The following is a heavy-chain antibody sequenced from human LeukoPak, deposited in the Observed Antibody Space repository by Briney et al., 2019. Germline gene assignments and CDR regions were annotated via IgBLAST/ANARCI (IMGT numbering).Heavy chain of an antibody. CDR3: ARSVTFGGVIVPFDY. J-gene: IGHJ4*02. D-gene: IGHD3-16*02. V-gene: IGHV3-11*01. CDR1: GFTFSDYY. CDR2: ISSSGSTI. Sequence: GGPLRLSCAAPGFTFSDYYMSWIRQAPGKGLEWVSYISSSGSTIYYADSVKGRFTISRDNAKNSLYLQMNSLRAEDTAVYYCARSVTFGGVIVPFDYWGQGTLVTVSS.